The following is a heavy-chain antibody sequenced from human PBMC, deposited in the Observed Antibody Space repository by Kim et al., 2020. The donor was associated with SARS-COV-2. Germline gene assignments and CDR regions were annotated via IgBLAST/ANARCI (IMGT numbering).Heavy chain of an antibody. CDR3: ARTIFGVVRGSNWFDP. Sequence: ASVKVSCKASGYTFTGYYMHWVRQAPGQGLEWMGWINPNSGGTNYSQKFRGRVTMTRDTSISTAYMELSRLRSDDTAVYYCARTIFGVVRGSNWFDPWGQGTLVTVSS. D-gene: IGHD3-3*01. CDR2: INPNSGGT. J-gene: IGHJ5*02. CDR1: GYTFTGYY. V-gene: IGHV1-2*02.